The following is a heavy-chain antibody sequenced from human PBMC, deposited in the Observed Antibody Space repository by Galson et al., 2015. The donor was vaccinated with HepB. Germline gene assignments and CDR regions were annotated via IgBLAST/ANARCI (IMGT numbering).Heavy chain of an antibody. CDR2: ISGSGAGS. Sequence: SLRLSCAASGLTFSSYAMSWVRQTPGKGLQWVSSISGSGAGSYFADSVKGRFIISRDNSKNTLYLQMNSLRVEDTALYHCAKGPGGNYDHYPPNWFDPWGQGTLVIVSS. J-gene: IGHJ5*02. CDR3: AKGPGGNYDHYPPNWFDP. D-gene: IGHD4-11*01. CDR1: GLTFSSYA. V-gene: IGHV3-23*01.